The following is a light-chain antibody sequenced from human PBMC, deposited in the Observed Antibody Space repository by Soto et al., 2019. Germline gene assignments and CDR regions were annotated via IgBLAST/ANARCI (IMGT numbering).Light chain of an antibody. CDR3: QQFNNYPVT. J-gene: IGKJ4*01. CDR1: QGISSA. CDR2: DAS. V-gene: IGKV1D-13*01. Sequence: AIQLPQSPSSLSASVGDRVTITCRASQGISSALAWYQQNPGKAPKLLIYDASSLESGVPSRFSGSGSGTDFTLTISSLQPEDFATYYCQQFNNYPVTFAGGTKVEIK.